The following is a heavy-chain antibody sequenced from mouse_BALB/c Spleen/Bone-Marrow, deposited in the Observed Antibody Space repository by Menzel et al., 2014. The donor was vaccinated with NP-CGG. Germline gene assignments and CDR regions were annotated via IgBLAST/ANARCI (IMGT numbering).Heavy chain of an antibody. V-gene: IGHV5-12-1*01. CDR1: GFAFSSYD. D-gene: IGHD1-1*01. J-gene: IGHJ3*01. Sequence: EVQRVESGGGLVKPGGSLKLSCAASGFAFSSYDMSWVRQTPARRLEWVAYISSGGGSPYYPDTVKGRFTISRDNAKNTLYLQRSSRKSEDTAMYYCARQSRAWFAYWGQGTLVTVSA. CDR3: ARQSRAWFAY. CDR2: ISSGGGSP.